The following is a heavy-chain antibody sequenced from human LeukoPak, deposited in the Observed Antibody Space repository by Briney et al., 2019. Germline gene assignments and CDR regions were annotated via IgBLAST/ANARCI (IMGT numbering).Heavy chain of an antibody. D-gene: IGHD1-26*01. CDR2: IYPGDSDT. CDR1: GYRFTKSW. J-gene: IGHJ4*02. Sequence: GAALEISYKGSGYRFTKSWIGWGRQMPGKGLEWMGIIYPGDSDTRYSPSFQGQVTISADKSISTAYLQWSSLKASDTAMYYCARLGIVGATYYFDYWGQGTLVTVSS. CDR3: ARLGIVGATYYFDY. V-gene: IGHV5-51*01.